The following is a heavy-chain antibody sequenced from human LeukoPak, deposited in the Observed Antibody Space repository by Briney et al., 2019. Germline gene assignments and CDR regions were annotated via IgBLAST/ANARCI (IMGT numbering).Heavy chain of an antibody. V-gene: IGHV4-34*01. Sequence: PSETLSLTCAVYGGSFSGYYWSWIRQPPGKGLEWIGEINHSGSTNYNPSLKSRVTISVDTSKNQFSLKLSSVTAADTAVYYCARADYDTLTGYYHSRYYYFDYWGQGTLVTVSS. CDR2: INHSGST. CDR3: ARADYDTLTGYYHSRYYYFDY. D-gene: IGHD3-9*01. CDR1: GGSFSGYY. J-gene: IGHJ4*02.